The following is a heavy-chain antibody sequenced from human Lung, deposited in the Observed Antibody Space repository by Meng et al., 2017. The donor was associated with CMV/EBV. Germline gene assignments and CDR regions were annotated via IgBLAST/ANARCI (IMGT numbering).Heavy chain of an antibody. V-gene: IGHV4-31*03. CDR2: IYYTGST. Sequence: GQRQEAGPGLVKPSPPLSLTCTVSGGSIGSGGYYWSWIRQHPGKGLEWIGYIYYTGSTFYNPSLKSRVTISVDTSKNQFSLKLIPATAADTAVYYCAREAGRDGYATPKFDYWGQGTLVTVSS. D-gene: IGHD5-24*01. CDR1: GGSIGSGGYY. CDR3: AREAGRDGYATPKFDY. J-gene: IGHJ4*02.